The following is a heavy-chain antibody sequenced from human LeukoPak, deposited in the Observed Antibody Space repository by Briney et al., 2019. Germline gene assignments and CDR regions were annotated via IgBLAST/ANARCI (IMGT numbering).Heavy chain of an antibody. V-gene: IGHV1-2*02. Sequence: ASVKVSCKASGYTFTSYYIHWVRQAPGQGLEWMGWINPNSGGTNYAQKFQGRVTMTRDTSISTAYMELSRLRSDDTAVYYCARNIRTTVTTFDYWGQGTLVTVSS. J-gene: IGHJ4*02. CDR3: ARNIRTTVTTFDY. CDR2: INPNSGGT. D-gene: IGHD4-11*01. CDR1: GYTFTSYY.